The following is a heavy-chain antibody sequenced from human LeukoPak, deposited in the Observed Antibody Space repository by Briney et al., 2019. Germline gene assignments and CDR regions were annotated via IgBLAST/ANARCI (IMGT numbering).Heavy chain of an antibody. Sequence: ASVKVSCTPSGYTLTRYYTHCVRQAPRQPLKGLGIINPSSRSTSHAQKFQGRVTMTRDTSTSTVYMELSSLRSEDTAVYYCARDCGGDWRPYWYFDLWGRGTLVTVSS. J-gene: IGHJ2*01. CDR3: ARDCGGDWRPYWYFDL. V-gene: IGHV1-46*01. CDR1: GYTLTRYY. D-gene: IGHD2-21*02. CDR2: INPSSRST.